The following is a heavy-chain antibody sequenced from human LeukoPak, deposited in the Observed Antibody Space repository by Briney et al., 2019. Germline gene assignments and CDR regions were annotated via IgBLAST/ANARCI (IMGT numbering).Heavy chain of an antibody. V-gene: IGHV3-21*01. CDR1: GFTPRSSS. J-gene: IGHJ3*02. CDR2: VSSSSGYT. Sequence: PGGSLRLSCAASGFTPRSSSMNWVRQAPGKGLEWVASVSSSSGYTYYADSVKGRFTISRDNAKISLYLQMYSLRAQDTAVYYCARDLNYRQSSVNFDVFDIWGQGTMVTVSS. D-gene: IGHD3-22*01. CDR3: ARDLNYRQSSVNFDVFDI.